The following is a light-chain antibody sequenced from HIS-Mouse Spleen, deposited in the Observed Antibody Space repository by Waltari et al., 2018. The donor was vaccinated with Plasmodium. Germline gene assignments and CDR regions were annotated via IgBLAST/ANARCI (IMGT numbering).Light chain of an antibody. J-gene: IGKJ1*01. CDR3: QQYGSSGT. CDR1: QSVSSSY. Sequence: EIVLTPSPGTLSLSPGERATPSCRASQSVSSSYLAWYQQKPGQAPRLLIYGATSRATGIPDRFSGSGSGTDFTLTISRLEPEDFAVYYCQQYGSSGTFGQGTKVEIK. CDR2: GAT. V-gene: IGKV3-20*01.